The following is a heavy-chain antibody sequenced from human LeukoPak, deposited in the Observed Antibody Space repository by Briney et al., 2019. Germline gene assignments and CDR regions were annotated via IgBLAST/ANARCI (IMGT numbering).Heavy chain of an antibody. V-gene: IGHV4-34*01. CDR3: ASRDTAMVMAPDAFDI. CDR1: GGSFSGCY. J-gene: IGHJ3*02. CDR2: INHSGST. Sequence: SETLSLTCAVYGGSFSGCYWSWIRQPPGKGLEWIGEINHSGSTNYNPSLKSRVTISVDTSKNQFSLKVSSVTAADTAVYYCASRDTAMVMAPDAFDIWGQGTMVTVSS. D-gene: IGHD5-18*01.